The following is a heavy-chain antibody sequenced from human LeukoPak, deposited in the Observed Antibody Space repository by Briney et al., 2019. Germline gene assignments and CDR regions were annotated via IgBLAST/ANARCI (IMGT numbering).Heavy chain of an antibody. CDR3: AELGITMIGGV. CDR1: GFTFSRYG. D-gene: IGHD3-10*02. V-gene: IGHV3-21*01. Sequence: TGGSLRLSCAASGFTFSRYGMNWVRQAPGKGLEWVSSISISSNYKYYPDSLKGRFTISRDNAKNSLYLQMNSLRAEDTAVYYCAELGITMIGGVWGKGTTVTISS. J-gene: IGHJ6*04. CDR2: ISISSNYK.